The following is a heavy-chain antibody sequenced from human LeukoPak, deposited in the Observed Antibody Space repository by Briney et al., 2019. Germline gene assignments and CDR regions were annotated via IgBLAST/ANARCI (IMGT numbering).Heavy chain of an antibody. D-gene: IGHD3-10*01. V-gene: IGHV3-33*01. CDR2: IWYDGSNK. CDR1: GFTFSSYG. Sequence: GRSLRLSCAASGFTFSSYGMHWVRQAPRKGLEWVAVIWYDGSNKYYADSVKGRFTISRENSKNTVYLQMNSLRAEDTAVYYCARGPPGVRGQYRYFFDYWGQGTLVTVSS. J-gene: IGHJ4*02. CDR3: ARGPPGVRGQYRYFFDY.